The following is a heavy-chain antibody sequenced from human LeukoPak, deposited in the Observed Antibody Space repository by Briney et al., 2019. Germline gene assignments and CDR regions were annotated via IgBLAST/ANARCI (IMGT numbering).Heavy chain of an antibody. CDR2: INPSSGGT. J-gene: IGHJ3*01. CDR1: GCTFTGVY. V-gene: IGHV1-2*06. D-gene: IGHD3-3*01. CDR3: RLFHTPIFDL. Sequence: AASVKVSCKASGCTFTGVYIHWVRQAPGQGLEWMGRINPSSGGTNYAQNFQGRVTMAWDTSISTAYLDLSRLTSYDTAVYYCRLFHTPIFDLWGQGTMITVSS.